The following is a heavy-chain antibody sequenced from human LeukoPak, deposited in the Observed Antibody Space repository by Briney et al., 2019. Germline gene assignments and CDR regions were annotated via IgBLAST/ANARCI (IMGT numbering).Heavy chain of an antibody. Sequence: GGSLRLSCAASGFTFSNAWMNWVRQAPGKGLEWVGRIKSKTDGGTTDYAAPVRGRFTISRDDSKNTLYLQMNSLKTEDTAVYYCTTPGIAVAGTGVDYWGQGTLVTVSS. J-gene: IGHJ4*02. CDR1: GFTFSNAW. CDR3: TTPGIAVAGTGVDY. CDR2: IKSKTDGGTT. D-gene: IGHD6-19*01. V-gene: IGHV3-15*07.